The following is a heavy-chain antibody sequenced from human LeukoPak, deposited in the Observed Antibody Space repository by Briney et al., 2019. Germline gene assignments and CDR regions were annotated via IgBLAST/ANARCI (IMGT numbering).Heavy chain of an antibody. D-gene: IGHD6-19*01. Sequence: SQTLSLTCAISGDSVSSNSAAWNWIRQSPSRGLEWLGRTYYRSKWYNDYAVSVKSRITINPDTSKNQFSLQLNSVTPEDTAVYYCARDSSGWYRAGYSWFDPWGQGTLVTVSS. CDR2: TYYRSKWYN. CDR3: ARDSSGWYRAGYSWFDP. V-gene: IGHV6-1*01. CDR1: GDSVSSNSAA. J-gene: IGHJ5*02.